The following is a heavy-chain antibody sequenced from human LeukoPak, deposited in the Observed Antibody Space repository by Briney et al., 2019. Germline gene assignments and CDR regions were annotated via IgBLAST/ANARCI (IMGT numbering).Heavy chain of an antibody. J-gene: IGHJ5*02. CDR3: ARRQTPASYDSNGYYYWFDP. Sequence: ASETLSLTCTVSGGSISSYYWSWIRQPPGKGLEWIGYIYYSGSTNYNPSLKSRVTISVDTSKNQFSLKLSSVTAADTAVYYCARRQTPASYDSNGYYYWFDPWGQGTLVIVSS. CDR1: GGSISSYY. V-gene: IGHV4-59*08. D-gene: IGHD3-22*01. CDR2: IYYSGST.